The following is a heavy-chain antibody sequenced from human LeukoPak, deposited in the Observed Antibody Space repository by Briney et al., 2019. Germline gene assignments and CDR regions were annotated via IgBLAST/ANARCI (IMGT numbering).Heavy chain of an antibody. Sequence: GGSLRLSCAASGFTFSSYGMSWVRQAPGKGLEWVSAISGSGDRTYYADSVEGRFTVSRDISKNMVHLQMNGLRGEDTAVYYCARDKPYYGSGSGSDYWGLGTLVIVSS. V-gene: IGHV3-23*01. J-gene: IGHJ4*02. CDR3: ARDKPYYGSGSGSDY. D-gene: IGHD3-10*01. CDR2: ISGSGDRT. CDR1: GFTFSSYG.